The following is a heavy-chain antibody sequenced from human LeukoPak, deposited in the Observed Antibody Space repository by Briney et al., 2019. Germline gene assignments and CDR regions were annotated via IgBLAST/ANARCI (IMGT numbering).Heavy chain of an antibody. V-gene: IGHV1-2*02. CDR3: AREPMVRGSYYYYGMDV. D-gene: IGHD3-10*01. Sequence: ASVTVSCKASGYTFTAYYMHWVRQAPGQGLEWMGWINPNSGGTNYAQKFQGRVTMTRDTSISTAYMELGRLRSDDTAVYYCAREPMVRGSYYYYGMDVWGQGTTVTVSS. CDR1: GYTFTAYY. J-gene: IGHJ6*02. CDR2: INPNSGGT.